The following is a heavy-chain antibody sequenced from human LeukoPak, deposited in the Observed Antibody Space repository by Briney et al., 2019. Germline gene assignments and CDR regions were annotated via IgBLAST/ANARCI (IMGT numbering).Heavy chain of an antibody. CDR1: GDSVSSNSGA. CDR2: TYYRSKWYN. Sequence: PSQTLSLSCAISGDSVSSNSGAWNWIRQSPSRGLEWLGRTYYRSKWYNEYAESVKSRINIKPDTSRNQFSLQLNSVTPEDTAVYYCVRDQAGLDYWGQGTLVTVSS. V-gene: IGHV6-1*01. J-gene: IGHJ4*02. CDR3: VRDQAGLDY. D-gene: IGHD6-13*01.